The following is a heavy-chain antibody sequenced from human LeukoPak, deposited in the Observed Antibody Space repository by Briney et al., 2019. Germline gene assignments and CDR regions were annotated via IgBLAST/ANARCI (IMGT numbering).Heavy chain of an antibody. Sequence: KPSETLSLTCTVSGGSISSSSYYWGWIRQPPGKGLEWIGSIYYSGSTYYNPSLKSRVTISVDTSKNQFSLKLSSVTAADTAVYYCARDPNPWGRITMVRGVSDGVDCWGQGTLVTVSS. CDR1: GGSISSSSYY. V-gene: IGHV4-39*07. CDR2: IYYSGST. CDR3: ARDPNPWGRITMVRGVSDGVDC. D-gene: IGHD3-10*01. J-gene: IGHJ4*02.